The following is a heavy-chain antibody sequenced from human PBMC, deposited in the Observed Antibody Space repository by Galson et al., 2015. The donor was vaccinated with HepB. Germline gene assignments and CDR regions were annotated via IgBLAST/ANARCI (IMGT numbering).Heavy chain of an antibody. V-gene: IGHV1-58*01. CDR3: AAEWELLKGGVYNWFDP. CDR2: IVVGSGNT. Sequence: SVKVSCKASGFTFTSSAVQWVRQARGQRLEWIGWIVVGSGNTNYAQKFQERVTITRDMSTSTAYMELSSLRSEDTAVYYCAAEWELLKGGVYNWFDPWGQGTLVTVSS. D-gene: IGHD1-26*01. CDR1: GFTFTSSA. J-gene: IGHJ5*02.